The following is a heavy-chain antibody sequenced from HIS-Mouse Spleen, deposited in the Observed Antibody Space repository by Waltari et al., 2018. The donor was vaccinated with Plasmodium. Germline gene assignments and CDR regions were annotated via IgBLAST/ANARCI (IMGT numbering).Heavy chain of an antibody. CDR2: IKQDGSEK. J-gene: IGHJ2*01. V-gene: IGHV3-7*01. CDR1: GFTFSTYW. D-gene: IGHD6-13*01. CDR3: ASSWYWYFDL. Sequence: EVQLVASGGGLVQPGGSLTPPCAASGFTFSTYWVSWVRQAPGKGLEWVANIKQDGSEKYYVDSVKGRFTISRDNAKNSLYLQMNSLRAEDTAVYYCASSWYWYFDLWGRGTLVTVSS.